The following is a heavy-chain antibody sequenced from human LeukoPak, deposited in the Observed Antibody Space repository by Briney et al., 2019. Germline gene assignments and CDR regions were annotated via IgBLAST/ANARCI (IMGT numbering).Heavy chain of an antibody. CDR3: ARDPITVTTGGRYYYYGMDV. D-gene: IGHD4-11*01. Sequence: GSSVKVSCKASGGTFSSYAISWVRQARGQGLEWMRGIIPIFGTANYAQKFQGRVTITADESTSTAYMELSSLRSEDTAVYYCARDPITVTTGGRYYYYGMDVWGKGTTVTVSS. J-gene: IGHJ6*04. V-gene: IGHV1-69*01. CDR1: GGTFSSYA. CDR2: IIPIFGTA.